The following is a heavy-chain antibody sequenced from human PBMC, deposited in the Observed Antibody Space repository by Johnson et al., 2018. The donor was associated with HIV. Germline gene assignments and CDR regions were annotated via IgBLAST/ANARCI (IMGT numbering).Heavy chain of an antibody. D-gene: IGHD1-26*01. J-gene: IGHJ3*02. CDR1: GFTFDDYA. CDR3: AKAVSGSYDDAFDI. Sequence: LLVESGGGLVQPGRSLRLSCAASGFTFDDYAMHWVRQAPGQGLEWVSGISWNSGSIGYADSVKGRFTISRDNAKNSLYLQMNSLRAEDTALYYCAKAVSGSYDDAFDIWGQGTMVTVSS. CDR2: ISWNSGSI. V-gene: IGHV3-9*01.